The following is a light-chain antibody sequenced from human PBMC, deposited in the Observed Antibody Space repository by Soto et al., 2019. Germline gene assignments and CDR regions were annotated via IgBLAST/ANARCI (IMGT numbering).Light chain of an antibody. CDR2: GAS. CDR1: QSVSSSY. Sequence: EILLTQSPGTLSLSPGETATLSCSASQSVSSSYLAWYQQKLGQAPRLLIYGASTRDTGILARFSGSGAGTEFTLTISSLQSEDVAVDYCQQYNNLTRTFGQGTQVDIK. J-gene: IGKJ1*01. V-gene: IGKV3-15*01. CDR3: QQYNNLTRT.